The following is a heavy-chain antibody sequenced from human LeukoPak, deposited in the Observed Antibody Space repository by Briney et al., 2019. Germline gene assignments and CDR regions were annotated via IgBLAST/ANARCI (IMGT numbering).Heavy chain of an antibody. V-gene: IGHV4-4*07. J-gene: IGHJ6*02. D-gene: IGHD4-11*01. CDR3: ARGLGVTNYYYYGMDV. Sequence: PSETLSLTCTVSGGSISSYYWSWIRQPAGKGLEWIGRIYTSGSTNYNPSLKSRVTMSVDTSKNQFSPKLSSVTAADTAVYYCARGLGVTNYYYYGMDVWGQGTTVTVSS. CDR2: IYTSGST. CDR1: GGSISSYY.